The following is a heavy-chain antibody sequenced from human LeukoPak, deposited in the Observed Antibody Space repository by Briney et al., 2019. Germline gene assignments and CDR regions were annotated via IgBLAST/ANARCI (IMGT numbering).Heavy chain of an antibody. J-gene: IGHJ4*02. V-gene: IGHV4-38-2*01. CDR1: GYSISSGYY. CDR2: IYHSGST. Sequence: SETLSLTCAVSGYSISSGYYWGWIRQPPGKGLEWIGSIYHSGSTYYNPSLKSRVTISVDTSKNQFSLKLSSVTAADTAVYYCARHNRPTTDDFWSGYYFRILSPFDYWGQGTLVTVSS. CDR3: ARHNRPTTDDFWSGYYFRILSPFDY. D-gene: IGHD3-3*01.